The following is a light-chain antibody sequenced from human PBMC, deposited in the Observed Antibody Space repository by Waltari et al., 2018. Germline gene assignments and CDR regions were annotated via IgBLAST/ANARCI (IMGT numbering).Light chain of an antibody. CDR2: GAS. Sequence: IVLTQSPGTLSLSPGASATLSCRASQSVSSSYLAWYQQKPGQAPRLLIYGASSRATGIPDRFSGSGSGTDFTLTISRLEPEDFAVYYCQQYGSSPPNTFGQGTKLEIK. CDR1: QSVSSSY. J-gene: IGKJ2*01. V-gene: IGKV3-20*01. CDR3: QQYGSSPPNT.